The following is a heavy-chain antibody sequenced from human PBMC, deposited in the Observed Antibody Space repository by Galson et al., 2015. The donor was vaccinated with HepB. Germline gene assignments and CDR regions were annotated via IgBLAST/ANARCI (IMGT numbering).Heavy chain of an antibody. CDR3: ARDIVDSGYRILDY. D-gene: IGHD5-18*01. CDR2: IWYDGSIK. CDR1: GFAFKSHG. Sequence: SLRLSCATSGFAFKSHGMHWVRQAPGKGLEWVAVIWYDGSIKYYGDSVKGRFTISRDNSKNTMYLQMNSLRAEDTAVYYCARDIVDSGYRILDYWGQGTLVTVSS. J-gene: IGHJ4*01. V-gene: IGHV3-33*01.